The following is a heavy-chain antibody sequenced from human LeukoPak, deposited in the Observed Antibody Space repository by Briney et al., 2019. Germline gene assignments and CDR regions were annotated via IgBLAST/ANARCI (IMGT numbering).Heavy chain of an antibody. D-gene: IGHD1-26*01. CDR3: AKRREWELPLDY. Sequence: GGSLRLFCAASVFTFSSYAMSGVREAPGKGLEWVSAITSSGSKTYYADSVKGRFSVSRDNSKNTLSLQMHSLRAEDTAIYYCAKRREWELPLDYWRQGTLVPVPS. CDR1: VFTFSSYA. J-gene: IGHJ4*02. CDR2: ITSSGSKT. V-gene: IGHV3-23*05.